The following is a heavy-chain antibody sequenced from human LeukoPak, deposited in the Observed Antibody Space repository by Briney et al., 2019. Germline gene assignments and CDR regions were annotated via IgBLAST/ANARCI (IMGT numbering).Heavy chain of an antibody. CDR2: IYYSGST. Sequence: SETLSLTCTASGGSINTRTSSWAWIRQTPGKGLEWIGSIYYSGSTFYNPSLKSRLTISVDTSKNQFSLRLSSVTAADTAVFYCARRGGVYFDNTGYYYFDYWGQGTLVTVSS. J-gene: IGHJ4*02. D-gene: IGHD3-22*01. CDR3: ARRGGVYFDNTGYYYFDY. V-gene: IGHV4-39*01. CDR1: GGSINTRTSS.